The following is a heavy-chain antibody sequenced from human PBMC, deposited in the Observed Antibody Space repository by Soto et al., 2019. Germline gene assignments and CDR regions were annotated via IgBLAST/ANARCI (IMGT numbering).Heavy chain of an antibody. V-gene: IGHV1-2*02. D-gene: IGHD3-22*01. CDR2: INPNSGGT. CDR1: GYTFTGYY. Sequence: ASVKVSCKASGYTFTGYYMHWVRQAPGQGLEWMGWINPNSGGTNYAQKFQGRVTMTRDTSNSTAYMELSRLRSDDTAVYYCAKLYYDSSDYGAHFDYWGQGTLVTVSS. J-gene: IGHJ4*02. CDR3: AKLYYDSSDYGAHFDY.